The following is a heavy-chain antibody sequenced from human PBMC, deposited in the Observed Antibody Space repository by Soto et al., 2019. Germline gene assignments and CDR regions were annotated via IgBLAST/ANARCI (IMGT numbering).Heavy chain of an antibody. D-gene: IGHD2-21*02. Sequence: QVQLVQSGAEVKKPGSSVKVSCKASGGTFSSYTISWVRQAPGQGLEWMGRIIPILGIANYAQKFQGRVTITADNTTSTAHMELSSLRSEDTAVYYCARDRDPYCGGDCYEAWGQGTLVTVSS. CDR1: GGTFSSYT. V-gene: IGHV1-69*08. CDR3: ARDRDPYCGGDCYEA. J-gene: IGHJ5*02. CDR2: IIPILGIA.